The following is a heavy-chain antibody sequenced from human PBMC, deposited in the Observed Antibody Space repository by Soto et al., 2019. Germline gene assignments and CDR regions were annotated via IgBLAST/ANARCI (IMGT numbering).Heavy chain of an antibody. CDR1: GFTFSGSA. D-gene: IGHD1-7*01. Sequence: EVQLVESGGGLVQPGGSLKLSCAASGFTFSGSAMHWVRQASGKGLEWVGRIRSKANSYATAYAASVKGRFTISRDDSKNTAYLQMNSLKTEDTAVYYCTRRLELELDYYYGMDVWGQGTTVTVSS. CDR2: IRSKANSYAT. V-gene: IGHV3-73*02. CDR3: TRRLELELDYYYGMDV. J-gene: IGHJ6*02.